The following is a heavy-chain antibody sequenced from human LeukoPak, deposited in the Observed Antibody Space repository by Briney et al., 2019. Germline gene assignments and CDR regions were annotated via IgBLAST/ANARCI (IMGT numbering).Heavy chain of an antibody. V-gene: IGHV3-7*01. Sequence: QPGGTLRPSCAASGFTFSNYGMSWVRQAPGKGLGWVANIKQDGSEKYYVDAVKGRFTISRDNAKNSLYLQMSSLRAEDTAVYYCARLEDYDSLWESYHRYLGFYYYYMGVWGKGTTVTISS. J-gene: IGHJ6*03. CDR3: ARLEDYDSLWESYHRYLGFYYYYMGV. CDR1: GFTFSNYG. D-gene: IGHD3-16*02. CDR2: IKQDGSEK.